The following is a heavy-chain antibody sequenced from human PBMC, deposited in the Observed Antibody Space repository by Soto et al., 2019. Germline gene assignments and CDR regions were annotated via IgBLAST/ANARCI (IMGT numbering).Heavy chain of an antibody. D-gene: IGHD3-22*01. CDR1: GFTFDDYA. J-gene: IGHJ6*02. V-gene: IGHV3-9*01. Sequence: EVQLVESGGGLVQPGRSLRLSCAASGFTFDDYAMHWVRQRPGRGLEWVSGITWHSDQIGYPDSVKGRFSISRDNAKKYMYLQMNSLRPDDTALYYCAASRGYDSSGYSGCYYGMDVWGQGTPVTVSS. CDR2: ITWHSDQI. CDR3: AASRGYDSSGYSGCYYGMDV.